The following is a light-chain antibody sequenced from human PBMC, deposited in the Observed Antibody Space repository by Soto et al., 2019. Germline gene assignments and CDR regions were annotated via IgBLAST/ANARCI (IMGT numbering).Light chain of an antibody. V-gene: IGLV2-14*01. J-gene: IGLJ2*01. CDR1: SSDVGGYNF. Sequence: QSALTQPASVSGSPGQSITISCTGTSSDVGGYNFVSWYQQHPGKAPKLMIYEVSNRPSGVSYRFSGSKSGNTASLTISGLQAEDEADYYCSSSTSSVTLVFGGGTKLTVL. CDR3: SSSTSSVTLV. CDR2: EVS.